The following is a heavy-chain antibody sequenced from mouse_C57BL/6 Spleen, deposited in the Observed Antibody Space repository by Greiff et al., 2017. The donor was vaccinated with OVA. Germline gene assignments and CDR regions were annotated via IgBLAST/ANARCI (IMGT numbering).Heavy chain of an antibody. D-gene: IGHD2-5*01. J-gene: IGHJ2*01. CDR3: ASSNGYSNYLDY. CDR1: GYTFTSYR. CDR2: IYPSDSET. V-gene: IGHV1-61*01. Sequence: QVQLQQPGAELVRPGSSVKLSCKASGYTFTSYRMDWVKQRPGQGLEWIGNIYPSDSETHYNQKFKDKATLTVDKSSSTAYMQLSSLTSEDSAVYYCASSNGYSNYLDYWGQGTTLTVSS.